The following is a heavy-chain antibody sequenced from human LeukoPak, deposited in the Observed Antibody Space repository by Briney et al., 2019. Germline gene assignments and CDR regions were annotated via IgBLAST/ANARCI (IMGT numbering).Heavy chain of an antibody. D-gene: IGHD6-19*01. CDR3: AKCRGSSGWHIDY. CDR1: GFTFSTYA. J-gene: IGHJ4*02. CDR2: ISGSGDSTSYATSSSST. V-gene: IGHV3-23*01. Sequence: GGSLRLPCAASGFTFSTYAMSWVRQAPGKGLEWVSTISGSGDSTSYATSSSSTYYADSVKGRFTISRDNSKNTLYLQMNSLRAEDTAVYYCAKCRGSSGWHIDYWGQGTLVTVSS.